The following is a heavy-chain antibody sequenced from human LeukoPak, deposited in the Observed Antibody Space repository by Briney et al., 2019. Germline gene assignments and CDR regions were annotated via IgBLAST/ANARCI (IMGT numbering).Heavy chain of an antibody. J-gene: IGHJ1*01. CDR2: IYYSGST. V-gene: IGHV4-30-4*08. CDR1: GGSISSGDYY. CDR3: ASYGDLQYFQH. D-gene: IGHD4-17*01. Sequence: PSETLSLTCTVSGGSISSGDYYWSWIRQPPGKGPEWIGYIYYSGSTYYNPSLKSRVTISVDTSKHQFSLKLSSVTAADTAVYYCASYGDLQYFQHWGQGTLVTVSS.